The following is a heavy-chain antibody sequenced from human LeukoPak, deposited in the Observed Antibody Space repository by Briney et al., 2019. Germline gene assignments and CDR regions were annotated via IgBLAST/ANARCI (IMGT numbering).Heavy chain of an antibody. CDR3: ARARDLHIVATTISGMRFVAFDI. J-gene: IGHJ3*02. CDR2: IYCSGST. Sequence: KSSETLSLTCTVSGGSISSGGYYWSWIRQHPGKGLEWIGYIYCSGSTYYNSSLKSRVTISVDTSKNQFSLKLSSVTAADTAVYYCARARDLHIVATTISGMRFVAFDIWGQGTMVTVSS. V-gene: IGHV4-31*03. D-gene: IGHD5-12*01. CDR1: GGSISSGGYY.